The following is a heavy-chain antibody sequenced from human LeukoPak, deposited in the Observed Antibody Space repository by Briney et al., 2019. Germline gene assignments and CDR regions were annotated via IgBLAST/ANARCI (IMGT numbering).Heavy chain of an antibody. CDR3: ASRFYSRGAGPYNDN. CDR2: IYSGGST. J-gene: IGHJ4*02. D-gene: IGHD6-13*01. CDR1: GFTFSSYS. Sequence: PPGGSLRLSCAASGFTFSSYSMHWVRQAPGKGLEWVSVIYSGGSTYYADSVKGRFTISRDNSKNTLYLQMNSLRAEDTAAYYCASRFYSRGAGPYNDNWGQGTLVTVSS. V-gene: IGHV3-66*01.